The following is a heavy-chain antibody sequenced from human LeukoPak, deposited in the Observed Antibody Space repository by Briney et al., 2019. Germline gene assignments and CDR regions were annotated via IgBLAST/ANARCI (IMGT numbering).Heavy chain of an antibody. CDR2: INSGGART. J-gene: IGHJ5*02. Sequence: GGSLRLSCAASGFIFGNYAMNWVRQAPGKGLEWVSAINSGGARTYYADSVKGRFTISRDNSKNTLYLQMNSLRAEDTAVYYCAREPDYGDYGAYSALTKGVDPWGQGTLVTVSS. V-gene: IGHV3-23*01. CDR3: AREPDYGDYGAYSALTKGVDP. D-gene: IGHD4-17*01. CDR1: GFIFGNYA.